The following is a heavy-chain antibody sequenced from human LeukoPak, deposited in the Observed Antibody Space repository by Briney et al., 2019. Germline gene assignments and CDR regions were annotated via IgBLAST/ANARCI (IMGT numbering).Heavy chain of an antibody. CDR1: GDSISGSDYC. CDR2: IYYSGST. Sequence: SETLSLTCTVSGDSISGSDYCWGWIRQPPGKGMEWIGNIYYSGSTYYNPSLKARVPISVATPKTQFSLKLSSVPAADTAVYYCARRGGMGATNFDYWGQGTLVTVSS. V-gene: IGHV4-39*07. J-gene: IGHJ4*02. D-gene: IGHD1-26*01. CDR3: ARRGGMGATNFDY.